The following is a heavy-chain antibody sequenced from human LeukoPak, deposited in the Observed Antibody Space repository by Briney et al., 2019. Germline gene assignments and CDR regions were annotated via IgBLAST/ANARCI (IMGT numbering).Heavy chain of an antibody. CDR2: LNETGGTT. J-gene: IGHJ4*02. CDR1: GFTFSSHA. CDR3: ATPWLVGG. V-gene: IGHV3-23*01. D-gene: IGHD6-19*01. Sequence: PGGSLRLSCAASGFTFSSHAMNWVRQAPGKGLEWVSSLNETGGTTDYADSVKGRFTISRDNSSNTLSLQMNRLSPEETAVYYCATPWLVGGWGQGNLVTVSS.